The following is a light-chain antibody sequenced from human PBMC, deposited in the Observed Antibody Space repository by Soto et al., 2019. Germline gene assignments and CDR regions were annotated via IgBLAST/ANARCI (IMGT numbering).Light chain of an antibody. J-gene: IGLJ1*01. CDR1: SSDVGSSDY. CDR3: SSFESSGTYV. CDR2: EVR. V-gene: IGLV2-14*03. Sequence: QSALTQPASVSGSPGQSITISCTGTSSDVGSSDYVSWYQQHPGKAPKLIVYEVRNRPPGVSTRFSGSKSGNTASLTISGLQAEDEAEYHCSSFESSGTYVFGTGTKLTVL.